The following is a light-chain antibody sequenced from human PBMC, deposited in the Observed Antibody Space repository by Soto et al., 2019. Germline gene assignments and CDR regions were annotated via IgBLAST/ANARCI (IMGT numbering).Light chain of an antibody. V-gene: IGKV3-20*01. CDR1: QSVRSNY. CDR3: QQYGSTPLT. J-gene: IGKJ4*01. Sequence: EIVLKQSPDTLSLSPGERATLSCRASQSVRSNYLDWYQQKPGQAPRFLIYDASSRATGIPDRFSGSGSGTDFTLTISRLAPEDFAVYYCQQYGSTPLTFGGGTKVDIK. CDR2: DAS.